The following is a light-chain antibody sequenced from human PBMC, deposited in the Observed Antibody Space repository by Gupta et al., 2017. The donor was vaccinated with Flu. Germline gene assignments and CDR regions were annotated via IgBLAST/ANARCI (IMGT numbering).Light chain of an antibody. CDR3: QQRNNWPLT. Sequence: EIVLTQSPAALSLSPGERVTLSCRASQSVRDYLAWYHQRPGQSPRLLTYDASNRATDVPTRFNASGSETDFTLTISGLEPEDSRVYYCQQRNNWPLTFGGGTKVEIK. V-gene: IGKV3-11*01. CDR1: QSVRDY. CDR2: DAS. J-gene: IGKJ4*01.